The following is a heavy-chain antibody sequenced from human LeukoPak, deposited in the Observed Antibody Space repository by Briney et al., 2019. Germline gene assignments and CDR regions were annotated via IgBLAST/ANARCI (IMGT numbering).Heavy chain of an antibody. V-gene: IGHV3-48*03. CDR2: ISSSGSTI. CDR1: GFTFSSYE. Sequence: GGSLRLSCAASGFTFSSYEMNWVRQAPGKGLEWVSYISSSGSTIYYADSVKGRFTISRDNAKNSLYLQMNSLRAEDTAVYYCAREGYDSGSYPHYYYYFYMDVWGKGTTVTISS. CDR3: AREGYDSGSYPHYYYYFYMDV. J-gene: IGHJ6*03. D-gene: IGHD3-10*01.